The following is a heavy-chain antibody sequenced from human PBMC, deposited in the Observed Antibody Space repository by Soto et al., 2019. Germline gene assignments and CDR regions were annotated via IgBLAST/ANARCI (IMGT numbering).Heavy chain of an antibody. V-gene: IGHV3-53*01. J-gene: IGHJ3*01. CDR2: IYSGGTT. CDR3: ARGGLGGVAAAGVAFDF. Sequence: VQLVESGGGLIQPAGSLRLSCAASGLSVSSHYMSWVRQAPGKGLEWVSIIYSGGTTYYADSVKGRFTISRDNSKNTLYLQLNSLRAEDTAVYYCARGGLGGVAAAGVAFDFWGQGTMVTVSS. CDR1: GLSVSSHY. D-gene: IGHD6-13*01.